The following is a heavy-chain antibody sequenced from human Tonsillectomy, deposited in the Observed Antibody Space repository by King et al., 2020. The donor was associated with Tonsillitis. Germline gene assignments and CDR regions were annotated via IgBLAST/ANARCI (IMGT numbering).Heavy chain of an antibody. Sequence: VQLVESGGGLVQPGGSLRLSCAASGFTFSAYSMNWVRQAPGKGLEWVSYISSSSSTIYYADSVKGRFTISRDNAKNSLYLQMNSLRAEDTAVYYCAREGSSRGYYSIPHFDYWGQGTLVAVSS. J-gene: IGHJ4*02. V-gene: IGHV3-48*01. CDR1: GFTFSAYS. CDR2: ISSSSSTI. CDR3: AREGSSRGYYSIPHFDY. D-gene: IGHD6-19*01.